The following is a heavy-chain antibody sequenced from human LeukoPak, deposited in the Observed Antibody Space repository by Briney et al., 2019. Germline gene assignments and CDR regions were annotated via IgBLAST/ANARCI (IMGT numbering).Heavy chain of an antibody. J-gene: IGHJ4*02. Sequence: PSETLSLTCTVSGGSISSSSYSWGWIRQPPGKGLEWIGSVYYSGSTYYNPSLKSRVTISVDTSKNQFSLKVSSVTAADTAVYYCARDRRGPYGDYPYFDYWGQGTLVTVSS. CDR3: ARDRRGPYGDYPYFDY. D-gene: IGHD4-17*01. CDR1: GGSISSSSYS. V-gene: IGHV4-39*07. CDR2: VYYSGST.